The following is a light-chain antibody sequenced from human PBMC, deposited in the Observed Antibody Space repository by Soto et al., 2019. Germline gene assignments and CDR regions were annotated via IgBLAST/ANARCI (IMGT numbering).Light chain of an antibody. Sequence: EIVLTQSPGTLSLSPGERATLSCRASQSVSSSYLAWYQQKPGQAPRLLIYVASSRATGIPDRFSGSGSGTDVTLTISMLEPEDSAVYYCQQYCSSPLTFGGGTKVEIK. CDR1: QSVSSSY. CDR2: VAS. CDR3: QQYCSSPLT. J-gene: IGKJ4*01. V-gene: IGKV3-20*01.